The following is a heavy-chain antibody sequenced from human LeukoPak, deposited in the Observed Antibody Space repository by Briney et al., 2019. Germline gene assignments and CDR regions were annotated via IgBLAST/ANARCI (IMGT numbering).Heavy chain of an antibody. CDR2: IIPIFGIA. Sequence: SVKVSCKASGGTFSSYAISWVRQAPRQGLEWMGRIIPIFGIANYAQKFQGRVTITAEKSTSTAYMELSSLRSEDTAVYYCARLGCSSTSCYTDYYYYGMDVWGQGTTVTVSS. CDR1: GGTFSSYA. D-gene: IGHD2-2*02. CDR3: ARLGCSSTSCYTDYYYYGMDV. V-gene: IGHV1-69*04. J-gene: IGHJ6*02.